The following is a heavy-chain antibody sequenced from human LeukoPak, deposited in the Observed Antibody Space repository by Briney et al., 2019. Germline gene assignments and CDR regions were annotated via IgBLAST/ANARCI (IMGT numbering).Heavy chain of an antibody. V-gene: IGHV3-23*01. CDR1: GIPFSRSS. D-gene: IGHD1-26*01. CDR2: ISNNGCYT. Sequence: PGGSPRLSCSGSGIPFSRSSMSWVRQAPGEGVGWGSAISNNGCYTYYADSVQGRFTISRDNSKSTLCLQMNSLRAEDTAVYYCAKRAVDFDYWGQGTLVTVSS. CDR3: AKRAVDFDY. J-gene: IGHJ4*02.